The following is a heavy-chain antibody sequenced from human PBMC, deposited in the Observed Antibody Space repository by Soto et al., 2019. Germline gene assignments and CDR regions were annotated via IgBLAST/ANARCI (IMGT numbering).Heavy chain of an antibody. CDR3: ATCDLRYFYK. CDR2: INHSGST. CDR1: GGSFSGYY. J-gene: IGHJ4*02. V-gene: IGHV4-34*01. Sequence: SGTLSLTCVVYGGSFSGYYWSGIRQPPGKGLEWIGEINHSGSTNYNPSLKSRVTISVDTSKNQFSLKLSSVTAADTAVYYCATCDLRYFYKWGKRSVVTVS. D-gene: IGHD3-10*01.